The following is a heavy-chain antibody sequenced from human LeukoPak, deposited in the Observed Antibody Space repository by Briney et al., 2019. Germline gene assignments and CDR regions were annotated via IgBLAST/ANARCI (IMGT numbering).Heavy chain of an antibody. J-gene: IGHJ4*02. Sequence: PGGSLRLSCAASGFTVTSNYMSWVRQAPGKGLEWVSVINSGGSTNYADSVKGRFTISTDNSKNMLYLQMNSLRAEDTAVYYCARDSPVSGVDYWGQGTLVTVSS. CDR2: INSGGST. CDR3: ARDSPVSGVDY. CDR1: GFTVTSNY. D-gene: IGHD6-19*01. V-gene: IGHV3-53*01.